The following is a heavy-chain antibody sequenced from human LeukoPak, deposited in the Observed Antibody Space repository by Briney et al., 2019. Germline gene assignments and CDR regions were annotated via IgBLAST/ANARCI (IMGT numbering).Heavy chain of an antibody. CDR2: MNPNSGNT. CDR1: GYTFTGYY. Sequence: ASVNVSCKASGYTFTGYYMHWVRQATGQGLEWMGWMNPNSGNTGYAQKFQGRVTMTRNTSISTAYMELSSLRSEDTAVYYCASESTDYWGQGTLVTVSS. CDR3: ASESTDY. D-gene: IGHD5/OR15-5a*01. J-gene: IGHJ4*02. V-gene: IGHV1-8*02.